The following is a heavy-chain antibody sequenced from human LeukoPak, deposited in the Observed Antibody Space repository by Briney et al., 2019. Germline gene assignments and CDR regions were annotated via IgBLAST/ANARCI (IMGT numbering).Heavy chain of an antibody. V-gene: IGHV3-7*01. CDR2: IRQDGGDI. CDR3: ARLLGQSTIYDL. D-gene: IGHD5/OR15-5a*01. J-gene: IGHJ5*02. CDR1: GFAFNRHW. Sequence: GGSPRLSCAASGFAFNRHWMSWVRQAPGKGLEWVATIRQDGGDIYYVDSVKGRFFISRDNAENLLSLQMNSLRVEDTAMYYCARLLGQSTIYDLWGQGTLVTVSS.